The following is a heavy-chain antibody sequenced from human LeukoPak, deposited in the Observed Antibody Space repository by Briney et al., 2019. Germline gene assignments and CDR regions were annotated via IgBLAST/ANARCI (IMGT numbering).Heavy chain of an antibody. V-gene: IGHV3-48*01. CDR1: GFTFSTYS. Sequence: GSLRLSCAASGFTFSTYSMNWVRQAPGKGLEWVSYISSSSNTIYYADSVEGRFTASRDNGQNSLYLQMNSLRGEDTAVYYCASGIRAFDNWGQGTLVTVSA. J-gene: IGHJ4*02. CDR3: ASGIRAFDN. CDR2: ISSSSNTI. D-gene: IGHD1-26*01.